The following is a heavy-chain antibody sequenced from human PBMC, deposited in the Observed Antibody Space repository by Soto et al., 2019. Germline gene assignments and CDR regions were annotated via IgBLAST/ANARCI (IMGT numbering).Heavy chain of an antibody. V-gene: IGHV3-7*01. CDR3: ARARGYFKH. CDR2: IKQDGSEK. Sequence: EVQLVESGGGLVQPGGSLRLSCAASGFTFSSYWMRWVRQAPGKGLVGVANIKQDGSEKYYVDSVKGQFTISRDSAQNSLYLQMNSLRAEDAAVDYCARARGYFKHWGQGTLVTVFS. CDR1: GFTFSSYW. J-gene: IGHJ1*01.